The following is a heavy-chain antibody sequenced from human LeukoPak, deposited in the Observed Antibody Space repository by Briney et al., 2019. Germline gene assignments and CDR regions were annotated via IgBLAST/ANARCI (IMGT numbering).Heavy chain of an antibody. Sequence: SETLSLTCAVYGGSFSSYYWSWIRQPPGKGLEWIGEINHSGSTNYNPSLKSRVTISVDTSKNQFSLKLSSVTAADTAVYYCASDSSGYYWNTNDAFDIWGQGTMVTVSS. CDR1: GGSFSSYY. CDR2: INHSGST. D-gene: IGHD3-22*01. J-gene: IGHJ3*02. V-gene: IGHV4-34*01. CDR3: ASDSSGYYWNTNDAFDI.